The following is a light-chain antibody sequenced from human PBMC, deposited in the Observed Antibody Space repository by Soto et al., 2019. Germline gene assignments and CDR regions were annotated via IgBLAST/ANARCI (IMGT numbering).Light chain of an antibody. CDR2: DAS. CDR1: PSVGSY. Sequence: EIVLTQSPATLSLSPGERATLSCRASPSVGSYLAWFQQRPGQAPRLVIHDASKRATGIPARFSGSGSGTDFSLTISGREPEDVAVYYCQQRDNWPFTFGPGTTVDIK. J-gene: IGKJ3*01. V-gene: IGKV3-11*01. CDR3: QQRDNWPFT.